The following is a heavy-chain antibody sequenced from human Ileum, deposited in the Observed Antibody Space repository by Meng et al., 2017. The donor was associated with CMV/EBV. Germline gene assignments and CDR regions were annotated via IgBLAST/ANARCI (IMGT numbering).Heavy chain of an antibody. J-gene: IGHJ4*02. V-gene: IGHV3-48*04. CDR3: ARSKIGYSSN. CDR2: ISSGGGTI. Sequence: GGSLRLSCAASGFTFRSYSMNWVRQAPGKGLEWVSYISSGGGTIYYADSVKGRFTISRDNARDSLYLQMNSLRIEDTAVYYCARSKIGYSSNWGQGTLVTVSS. D-gene: IGHD6-13*01. CDR1: GFTFRSYS.